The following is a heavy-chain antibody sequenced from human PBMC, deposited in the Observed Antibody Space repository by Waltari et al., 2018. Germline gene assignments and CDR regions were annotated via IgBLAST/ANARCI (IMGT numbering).Heavy chain of an antibody. CDR3: AKVYYYDSSGYFDY. J-gene: IGHJ4*02. D-gene: IGHD3-22*01. V-gene: IGHV3-9*01. CDR2: ISWNSGSI. CDR1: GFTFDDYA. Sequence: EVQLVESGGGLVQPGRSLRLSCAASGFTFDDYAMHWVRQAPGKGLEWVSGISWNSGSIGYADSVKGRFTISRDNAKNSLYLQMNSLGAEDTALYYCAKVYYYDSSGYFDYWGQGTLVTVSS.